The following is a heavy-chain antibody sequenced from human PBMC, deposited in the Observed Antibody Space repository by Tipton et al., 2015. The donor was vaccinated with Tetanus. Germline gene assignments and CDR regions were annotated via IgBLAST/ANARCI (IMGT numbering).Heavy chain of an antibody. CDR2: ISNDGSAT. J-gene: IGHJ4*02. D-gene: IGHD6-19*01. Sequence: SLRLSCAASGFTFSSYWMHWVRQAPGKGLVWVARISNDGSATNYADSVKGRFTISRDNAKDTLYIQMESLRAEDTAVYYCTRDRDGGWSFDYWGRGTLVTVSS. V-gene: IGHV3-74*01. CDR3: TRDRDGGWSFDY. CDR1: GFTFSSYW.